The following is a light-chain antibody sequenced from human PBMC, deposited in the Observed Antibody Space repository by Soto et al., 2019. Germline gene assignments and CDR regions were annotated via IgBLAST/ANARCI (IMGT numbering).Light chain of an antibody. Sequence: SYELTQPPSVSVAAGQTARITCGGSNIGSKSVHWYQQKPGQAPVLVVYDDTDRPSGIPERFSGSNSGNTATLSISRVEAGDEADYYCQVWDSNSDHVVFGGGTSSPS. CDR1: NIGSKS. J-gene: IGLJ2*01. CDR3: QVWDSNSDHVV. CDR2: DDT. V-gene: IGLV3-21*02.